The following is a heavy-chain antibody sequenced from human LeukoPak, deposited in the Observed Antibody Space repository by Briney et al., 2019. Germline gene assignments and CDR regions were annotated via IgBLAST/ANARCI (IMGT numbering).Heavy chain of an antibody. D-gene: IGHD3-22*01. CDR2: ISGSGGST. CDR3: AKFRGGSSGSCFDY. Sequence: GGSLRLSCAASGFTFSSYGMSWVRQAPGKGLEWVSAISGSGGSTYYADSVKGRFTISRDNSKNTLYLQMNSLRAEDTAVYYCAKFRGGSSGSCFDYWGQGTLVTVSS. J-gene: IGHJ4*02. V-gene: IGHV3-23*01. CDR1: GFTFSSYG.